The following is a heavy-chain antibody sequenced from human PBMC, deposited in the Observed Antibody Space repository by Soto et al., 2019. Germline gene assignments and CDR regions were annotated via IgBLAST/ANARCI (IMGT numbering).Heavy chain of an antibody. CDR3: TTDRIIEASGTNYGMDV. CDR2: IKSNSDGGTA. Sequence: GGSLRLSCAASGFSFNNAWMNWVRQAPGKGLEWVGRIKSNSDGGTAAYAAPVKGSFTISRDDSKNTLYLQMNSLKTEDTAVYYCTTDRIIEASGTNYGMDVWGQGTTVTVSS. CDR1: GFSFNNAW. D-gene: IGHD6-13*01. J-gene: IGHJ6*02. V-gene: IGHV3-15*07.